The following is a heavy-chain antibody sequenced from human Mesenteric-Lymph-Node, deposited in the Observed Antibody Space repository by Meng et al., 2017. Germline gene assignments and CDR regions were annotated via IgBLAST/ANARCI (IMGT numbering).Heavy chain of an antibody. CDR1: VDSISGTKW. V-gene: IGHV4-4*02. Sequence: QVQLRGWGPGLVKPSGTLSITCSGSVDSISGTKWWSWVRRPPGKGLDWIGQIDNRGGASYNPSLKSRVTMSVDKSKNQMSLELTSVTAADTAVYFCATHFGFSFDPWGQGTLVTVSS. CDR3: ATHFGFSFDP. J-gene: IGHJ5*02. D-gene: IGHD3-10*01. CDR2: IDNRGGA.